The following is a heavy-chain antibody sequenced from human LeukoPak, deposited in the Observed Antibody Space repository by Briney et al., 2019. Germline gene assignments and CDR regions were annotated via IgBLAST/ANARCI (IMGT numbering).Heavy chain of an antibody. Sequence: SETLSLTCTVSGGSISSGDYYWSWIRQPPGKGLEWIGYIYYSGSTYYNPSLKSRVTISVDTSKNQFSLKLSSVTAADTAVYYCARERRITMVRGVTRRNNWFDPWGQGTLVTVSS. D-gene: IGHD3-10*01. CDR3: ARERRITMVRGVTRRNNWFDP. CDR2: IYYSGST. CDR1: GGSISSGDYY. J-gene: IGHJ5*02. V-gene: IGHV4-30-4*01.